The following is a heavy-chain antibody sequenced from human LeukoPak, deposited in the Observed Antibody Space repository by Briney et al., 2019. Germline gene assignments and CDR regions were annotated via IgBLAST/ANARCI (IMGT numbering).Heavy chain of an antibody. D-gene: IGHD6-13*01. Sequence: ASVKVSCKASGYTFSSYGISWVRRAPGQGLEWMGWISAYNGNTNYAQKLQGRVTMTTDTSTSTAYMELRSLRSDDTAVYYCARDSEVYSSSWDLKFDYWGQGTLVTVSS. CDR1: GYTFSSYG. CDR3: ARDSEVYSSSWDLKFDY. V-gene: IGHV1-18*01. J-gene: IGHJ4*02. CDR2: ISAYNGNT.